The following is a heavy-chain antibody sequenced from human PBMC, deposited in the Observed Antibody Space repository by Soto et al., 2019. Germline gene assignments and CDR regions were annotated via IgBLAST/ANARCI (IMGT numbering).Heavy chain of an antibody. V-gene: IGHV3-21*01. CDR1: GFTFSSYS. D-gene: IGHD5-18*01. CDR2: ISSSSSNI. CDR3: ARDQPGYSYGYGLGY. Sequence: EVQLLESGGGLVKPGGSLRLSCAASGFTFSSYSMNWVRQAPGKGLEWVSSISSSSSNIYYADSVKGRFTISRDNAKNSLYLQMNSLRAEDTAVYYCARDQPGYSYGYGLGYWGQGTLVTVSS. J-gene: IGHJ4*02.